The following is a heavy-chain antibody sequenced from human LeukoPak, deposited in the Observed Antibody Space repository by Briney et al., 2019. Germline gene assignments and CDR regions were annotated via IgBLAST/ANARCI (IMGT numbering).Heavy chain of an antibody. CDR1: GFTFSDYY. CDR2: ISSSGSTI. D-gene: IGHD3-22*01. CDR3: ASEHYYDSSGYYYDGVDY. Sequence: GGSLRLSCAASGFTFSDYYMSWIRQAPGKGLEWVSYISSSGSTIYYADSVKGRFTISRDNAKNSLYLQMNSLRAEDTAVYYCASEHYYDSSGYYYDGVDYWGQGTLVTVSS. V-gene: IGHV3-11*04. J-gene: IGHJ4*02.